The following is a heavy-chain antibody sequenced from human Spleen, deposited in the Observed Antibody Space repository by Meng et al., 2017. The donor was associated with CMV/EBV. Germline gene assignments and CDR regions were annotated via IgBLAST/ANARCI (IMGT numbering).Heavy chain of an antibody. CDR1: GFTFSSYE. CDR3: AVKGGNYAGEYFDY. D-gene: IGHD4-11*01. CDR2: ISSSGSTI. J-gene: IGHJ4*02. Sequence: GESLKISCAASGFTFSSYEMNWVRQAPGKGLEWVSYISSSGSTIYYADSVKGRFTISRDNAKNSLYLQMNSLRAEDTAVYYCAVKGGNYAGEYFDYWGQGTLVTVSS. V-gene: IGHV3-48*03.